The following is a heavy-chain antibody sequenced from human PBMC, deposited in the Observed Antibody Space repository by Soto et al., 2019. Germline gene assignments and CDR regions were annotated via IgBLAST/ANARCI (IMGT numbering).Heavy chain of an antibody. Sequence: PGGSLRLSCAASGFTFISYSMNWVRQAPGKGLEWVSYISSSSSTIYYADSVKGRFTISRDNAKNSLYLQMNSLRAEDTAVYYCARDGYSSLFGYWGQGTLVTVSS. D-gene: IGHD6-6*01. CDR3: ARDGYSSLFGY. CDR1: GFTFISYS. J-gene: IGHJ4*02. CDR2: ISSSSSTI. V-gene: IGHV3-48*01.